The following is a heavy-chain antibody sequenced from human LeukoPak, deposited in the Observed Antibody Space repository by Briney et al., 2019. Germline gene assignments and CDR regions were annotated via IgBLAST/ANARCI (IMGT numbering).Heavy chain of an antibody. CDR3: ASGYCSGGRCSGLYYYYAMDV. V-gene: IGHV4-39*01. CDR1: GASITSSIYY. Sequence: PSETLSLTCAVSGASITSSIYYWGWIRQPPGKGLEWIGSIYYSGSTYYNPSLKSRVTMSVDTSKNQFSLKLSSVTAADTAVYYCASGYCSGGRCSGLYYYYAMDVWGQGTTVTVSS. J-gene: IGHJ6*02. D-gene: IGHD2-15*01. CDR2: IYYSGST.